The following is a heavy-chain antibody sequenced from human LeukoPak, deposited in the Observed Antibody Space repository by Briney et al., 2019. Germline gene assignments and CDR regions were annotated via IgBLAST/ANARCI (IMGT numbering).Heavy chain of an antibody. J-gene: IGHJ4*02. V-gene: IGHV1-18*01. CDR3: ARSGNILTGYYKARFDY. CDR2: ISAYNGNT. CDR1: GYTFTSYG. Sequence: ASVNVSCKASGYTFTSYGISWVRQAPGQGLEWMGWISAYNGNTNYAQKLQGRVTTTTDTSTSTAYMELRSLRSDDTAVYYCARSGNILTGYYKARFDYWGQGTLVTVSS. D-gene: IGHD3-9*01.